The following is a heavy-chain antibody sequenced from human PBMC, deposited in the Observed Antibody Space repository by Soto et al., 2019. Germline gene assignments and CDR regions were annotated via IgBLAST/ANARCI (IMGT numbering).Heavy chain of an antibody. CDR1: GFSRTTYRLG. Sequence: QITLKESGPTLVKPTQTLTLTCTFSGFSRTTYRLGVGWIRQTPVEALERLAVIYWDDTKAYRPSLESRLTITNDTSKKQVALTMTNMDSVDTATYYCAHAYGGRSLYWGQGTLVTVSS. V-gene: IGHV2-5*02. CDR2: IYWDDTK. J-gene: IGHJ4*02. CDR3: AHAYGGRSLY. D-gene: IGHD1-26*01.